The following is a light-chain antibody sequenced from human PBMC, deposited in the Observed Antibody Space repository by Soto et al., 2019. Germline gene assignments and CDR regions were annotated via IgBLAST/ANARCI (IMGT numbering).Light chain of an antibody. Sequence: QSVLTQPPSASGTPGQRVTISCSGSSSNIGRNTVNWYQHLPGTAPKLLIYGHNKRPSGVPDRFSASKSGTSASLAIGGLQSDDEADYYCAAWDDSLNLVFGGGTKVTVL. CDR1: SSNIGRNT. V-gene: IGLV1-44*01. CDR2: GHN. J-gene: IGLJ2*01. CDR3: AAWDDSLNLV.